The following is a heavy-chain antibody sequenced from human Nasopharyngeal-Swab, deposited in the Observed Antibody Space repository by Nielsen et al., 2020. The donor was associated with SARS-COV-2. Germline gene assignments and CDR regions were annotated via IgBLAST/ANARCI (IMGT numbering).Heavy chain of an antibody. V-gene: IGHV4-61*01. Sequence: SETLSLTCTVSGGSVSSGSYYWSWIRQPPGKGLEWIGYIYYSGSTNYNPSLKSRVTISVDTSKNQFSLKLSSVTAADTAVYYCARDASNYGDYYYYYVMDVWGQGTTVTVSS. CDR1: GGSVSSGSYY. CDR3: ARDASNYGDYYYYYVMDV. J-gene: IGHJ6*02. CDR2: IYYSGST. D-gene: IGHD4-11*01.